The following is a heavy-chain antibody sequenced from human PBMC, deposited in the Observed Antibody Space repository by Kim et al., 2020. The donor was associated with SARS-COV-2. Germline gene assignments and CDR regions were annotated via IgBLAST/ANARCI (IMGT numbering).Heavy chain of an antibody. D-gene: IGHD3-10*01. J-gene: IGHJ4*02. Sequence: GGSLRLSCAASGFTFSSYSMNWVRQAPGKGLEWVSSISSSSSYIYYADSVKGRFTISRDNAKNSLYLQMNSLGAEDTAVYYCAREGVRGGFDYWGQGTLVTVSS. V-gene: IGHV3-21*01. CDR3: AREGVRGGFDY. CDR1: GFTFSSYS. CDR2: ISSSSSYI.